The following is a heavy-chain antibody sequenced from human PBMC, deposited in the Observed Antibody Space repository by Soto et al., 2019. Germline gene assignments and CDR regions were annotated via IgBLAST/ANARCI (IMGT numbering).Heavy chain of an antibody. V-gene: IGHV4-59*08. CDR1: GGSISSYY. J-gene: IGHJ4*02. CDR3: ARRPGAVHFDY. Sequence: QVQLQESGPGLVKPSDTLSLTCTVSGGSISSYYWSWIRQPPGKGLEWIGYIYYSGSTNYNPSLKSRVTISVATSKNQFSLKLSSVTAADTAVYYSARRPGAVHFDYWGQGTLVTVSS. CDR2: IYYSGST. D-gene: IGHD1-26*01.